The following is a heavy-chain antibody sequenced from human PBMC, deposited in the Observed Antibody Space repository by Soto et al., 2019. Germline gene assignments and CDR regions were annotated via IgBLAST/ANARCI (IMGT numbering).Heavy chain of an antibody. CDR2: ISGSGGST. CDR3: AKSSYVWGSYRPSYFDY. Sequence: GGSLRLSCAASGFTFSSYAMSWVRQAPGKGLEWVSAISGSGGSTYYADSVKGRFTISRDNSKNTLYLQMNSLRAEDTAVYYCAKSSYVWGSYRPSYFDYWGQGTLVTVSS. CDR1: GFTFSSYA. D-gene: IGHD3-16*02. J-gene: IGHJ4*02. V-gene: IGHV3-23*01.